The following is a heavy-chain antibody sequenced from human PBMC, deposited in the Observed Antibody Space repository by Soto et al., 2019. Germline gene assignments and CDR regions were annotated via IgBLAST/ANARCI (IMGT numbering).Heavy chain of an antibody. J-gene: IGHJ4*02. CDR2: INSDGYNT. Sequence: GGSLRLSCAASRVTFSNYWMHWVRQAPGKGQVWVSRINSDGYNTNYADSVKGRFTISRDNAKKTLYLQMNSLRDEDTAVYYCVRVIQVGLSYYYDNTFDYWAQGALVTVSS. D-gene: IGHD3-22*01. V-gene: IGHV3-74*01. CDR1: RVTFSNYW. CDR3: VRVIQVGLSYYYDNTFDY.